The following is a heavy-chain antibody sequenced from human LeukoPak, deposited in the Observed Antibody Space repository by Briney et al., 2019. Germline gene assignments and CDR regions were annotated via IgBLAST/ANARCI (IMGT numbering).Heavy chain of an antibody. CDR3: ASLTEEYGSGT. Sequence: GESLRISCKGSGYSFTSYWIGWVRQMPGKGLEWVGIIYPGDSDTRYSPSFQGQVTISADKSISTAYLQWSSLKASDTAMYYCASLTEEYGSGTWGQGTLVTVSS. CDR1: GYSFTSYW. D-gene: IGHD3-10*01. V-gene: IGHV5-51*01. J-gene: IGHJ5*02. CDR2: IYPGDSDT.